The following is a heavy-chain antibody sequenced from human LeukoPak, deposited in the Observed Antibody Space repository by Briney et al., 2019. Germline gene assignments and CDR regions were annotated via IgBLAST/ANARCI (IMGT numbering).Heavy chain of an antibody. CDR1: GYSISSGYY. CDR3: ARAPKRVHCSGGSCYSIYFDY. J-gene: IGHJ4*02. Sequence: SETLSLTCTVSGYSISSGYYWGWIRQPPGKGLEWIGEINHSGSTNYNPSLKSRVTISVDTSKNQFSLKLSSVTAADTAVYYCARAPKRVHCSGGSCYSIYFDYWGQGTLVTVSS. CDR2: INHSGST. D-gene: IGHD2-15*01. V-gene: IGHV4-38-2*02.